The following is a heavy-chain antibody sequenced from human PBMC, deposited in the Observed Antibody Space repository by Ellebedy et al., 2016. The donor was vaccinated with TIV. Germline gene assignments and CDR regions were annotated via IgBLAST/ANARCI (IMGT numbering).Heavy chain of an antibody. V-gene: IGHV3-74*01. CDR1: GFTFSSYW. Sequence: GESLKISCAASGFTFSSYWTHWVRPAPGKGLVWVSHIYSDGTNTHYADSGKGRFTITIDNAKNTLYLQMNSLRAEDTAVYYCTRDDYGPRAFDIWGRGTMVTVSS. CDR3: TRDDYGPRAFDI. D-gene: IGHD4/OR15-4a*01. J-gene: IGHJ3*02. CDR2: IYSDGTNT.